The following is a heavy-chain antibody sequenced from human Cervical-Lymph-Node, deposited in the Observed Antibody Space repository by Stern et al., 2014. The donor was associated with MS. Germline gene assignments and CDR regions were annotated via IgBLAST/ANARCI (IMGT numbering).Heavy chain of an antibody. CDR1: GYTFTNTG. J-gene: IGHJ4*02. CDR3: ARGDDKTSYDY. D-gene: IGHD1-1*01. Sequence: HVQLVESGAEVKKPGASVKVSCKASGYTFTNTGINWVRLAPGQGPEWMGWVSTYNGNRKYAQKLRGRVTMTADASTSTAYMELRSLRSDDTAVYYCARGDDKTSYDYWGQGTLVTVSS. CDR2: VSTYNGNR. V-gene: IGHV1-18*01.